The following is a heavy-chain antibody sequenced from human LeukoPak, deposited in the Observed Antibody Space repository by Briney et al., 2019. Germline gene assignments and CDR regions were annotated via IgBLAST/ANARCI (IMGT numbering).Heavy chain of an antibody. Sequence: GRIYTSGSTNYNPSLKSRVTMSVDTSKNQFSLKLSSVTAADTAVYYCAGRDIAVAGPIDYWGQGXLV. CDR3: AGRDIAVAGPIDY. D-gene: IGHD6-19*01. V-gene: IGHV4-4*07. CDR2: IYTSGST. J-gene: IGHJ4*02.